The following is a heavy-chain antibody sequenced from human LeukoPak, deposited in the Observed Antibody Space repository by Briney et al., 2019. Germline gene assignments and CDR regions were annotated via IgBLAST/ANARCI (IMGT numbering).Heavy chain of an antibody. CDR3: APNWFDP. J-gene: IGHJ5*02. Sequence: GGSLRLSCAASGFTFRSYCMHWVRHAPGKGLVWVSRISSDGSTINYADTVKGRFTISRDNVNNTLYLQMNSLRAEDTAVYYCAPNWFDPWGQGTLVTVSS. CDR2: ISSDGSTI. V-gene: IGHV3-74*01. CDR1: GFTFRSYC.